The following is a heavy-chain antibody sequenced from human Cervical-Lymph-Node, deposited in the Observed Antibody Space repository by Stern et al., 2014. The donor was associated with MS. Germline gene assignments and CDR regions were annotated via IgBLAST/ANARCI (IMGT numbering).Heavy chain of an antibody. D-gene: IGHD6-13*01. CDR3: ARHQAGIAAN. J-gene: IGHJ4*02. Sequence: QVQLGQSGAGVKRPESSGKGSCKASGGSLSTFDISWVRQAPGQGLEWVGEIMPLFGTANYAQKFKGRLTITADESTSTVYMELSSLKSEDTAIYFCARHQAGIAANWGQGTLVTVTS. CDR1: GGSLSTFD. V-gene: IGHV1-69*19. CDR2: IMPLFGTA.